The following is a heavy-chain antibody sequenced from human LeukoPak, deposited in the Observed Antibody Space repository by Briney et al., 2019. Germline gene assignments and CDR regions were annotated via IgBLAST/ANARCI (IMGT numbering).Heavy chain of an antibody. CDR2: INHSGST. J-gene: IGHJ4*02. V-gene: IGHV4-34*01. Sequence: PSETLSLTCAVYGGSFSGYYWSWIRQPPGTGLEWMGEINHSGSTNSNPTPNRRSTISVDTSKNQIPLKLSSVTAADTAVYYCARGIVVVPAAIFRYFYYWGQGTLVTVSS. D-gene: IGHD2-2*02. CDR3: ARGIVVVPAAIFRYFYY. CDR1: GGSFSGYY.